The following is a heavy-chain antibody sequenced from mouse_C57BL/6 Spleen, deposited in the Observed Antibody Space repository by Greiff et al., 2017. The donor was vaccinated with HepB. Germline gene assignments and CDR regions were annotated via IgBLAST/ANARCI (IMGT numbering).Heavy chain of an antibody. J-gene: IGHJ3*01. CDR3: TRATYGNSFAY. Sequence: DVMLVESGEGLVKPGGSLKLSCAASGFTFSSYAMSWVRQTPEKRLEWVAYISSGGDYIYYADTVKGRFTISRDNARNTLYLQMSSLKSEDTAMYYCTRATYGNSFAYWGQGTLVTVSA. V-gene: IGHV5-9-1*02. CDR2: ISSGGDYI. D-gene: IGHD2-1*01. CDR1: GFTFSSYA.